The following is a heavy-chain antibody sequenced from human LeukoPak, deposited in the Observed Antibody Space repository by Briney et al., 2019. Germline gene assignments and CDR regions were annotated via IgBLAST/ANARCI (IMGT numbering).Heavy chain of an antibody. Sequence: PGGSLRLSCAAAGFTLSDYYMSWVRQAAGKGLEWVSYISSSGSTIYYADSVEGRFTISRDNAKNSLYLQMNSLRAEDTAVYYCARDLIYGGFDYWGQGPLVTVSS. V-gene: IGHV3-11*01. CDR2: ISSSGSTI. CDR1: GFTLSDYY. J-gene: IGHJ4*02. D-gene: IGHD4-17*01. CDR3: ARDLIYGGFDY.